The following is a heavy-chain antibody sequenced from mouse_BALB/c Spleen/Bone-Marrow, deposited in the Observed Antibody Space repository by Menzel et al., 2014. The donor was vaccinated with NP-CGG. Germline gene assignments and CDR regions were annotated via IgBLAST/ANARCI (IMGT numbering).Heavy chain of an antibody. CDR1: GYSFTNYT. V-gene: IGHV1-4*01. CDR3: AREGTYDSCYAPFFY. D-gene: IGHD2-3*01. J-gene: IGHJ2*01. CDR2: IVPSSAYS. Sequence: QVQLKESGAELARPGASVKMSCKASGYSFTNYTIHWVKQRPGQGLEWIAYIVPSSAYSNYNQKFKDRATLTADKSSISAYMRLRSLTSEGSVVSFCAREGTYDSCYAPFFYWGHNATLSLSS.